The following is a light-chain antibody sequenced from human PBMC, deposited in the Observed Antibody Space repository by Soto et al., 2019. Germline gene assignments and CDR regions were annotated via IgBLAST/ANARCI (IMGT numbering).Light chain of an antibody. CDR2: DAS. CDR3: QQRSNWPWT. V-gene: IGKV3-11*01. CDR1: QSLSRY. J-gene: IGKJ1*01. Sequence: ERVMTQSPATPSVSTGERATLSCRASQSLSRYFAWYQQTPGRAPRVLIYDASSRATGVPARFSGSGSGTNFTLTISGLEPEDSAIYYCQQRSNWPWTFGQGTKGDIK.